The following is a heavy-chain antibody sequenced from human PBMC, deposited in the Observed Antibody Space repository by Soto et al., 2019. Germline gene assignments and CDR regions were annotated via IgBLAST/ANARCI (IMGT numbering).Heavy chain of an antibody. D-gene: IGHD3-10*01. CDR2: ISYSGST. J-gene: IGHJ4*02. CDR1: GASIRSYY. V-gene: IGHV4-59*01. Sequence: SETLSLTCTVSGASIRSYYWSWIRQPPGKGLEWIGYISYSGSTNYNPSLKSRVTISIDTSKNQFSLKLNSVTAADTAVYYCARGLWFGESIWGQGTLVTVSS. CDR3: ARGLWFGESI.